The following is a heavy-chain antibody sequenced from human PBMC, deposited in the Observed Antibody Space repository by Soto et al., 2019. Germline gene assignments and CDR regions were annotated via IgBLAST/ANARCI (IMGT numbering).Heavy chain of an antibody. D-gene: IGHD3-10*01. CDR2: ISYDGDNK. CDR3: AKDIALVRGVIIAMDV. V-gene: IGHV3-30*18. CDR1: RFIFSNYG. Sequence: LRLSCTASRFIFSNYGMHWVRQAPGMGLEWVAVISYDGDNKYYADSVKGRFTISRDNSRNTLYLQMTGLKAEDTAVYYCAKDIALVRGVIIAMDVWGHGTTVTVSS. J-gene: IGHJ6*02.